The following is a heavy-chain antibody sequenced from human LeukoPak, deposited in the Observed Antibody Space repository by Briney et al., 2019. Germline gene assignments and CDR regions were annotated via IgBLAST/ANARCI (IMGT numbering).Heavy chain of an antibody. J-gene: IGHJ5*02. CDR3: ARGVWFGDQKAGNWFDP. CDR1: GGTFSSYA. D-gene: IGHD3-10*01. V-gene: IGHV1-69*04. Sequence: GASVKVSCKASGGTFSSYAISWVRQAPGQGLEWTGRIIPILGIANYAQKFQGRVTITADKSASTAYMELSSLRSEDTAVYYCARGVWFGDQKAGNWFDPWGQGTLVTVSS. CDR2: IIPILGIA.